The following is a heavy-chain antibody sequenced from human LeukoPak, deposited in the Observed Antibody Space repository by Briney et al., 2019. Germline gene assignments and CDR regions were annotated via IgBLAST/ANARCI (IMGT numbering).Heavy chain of an antibody. V-gene: IGHV4-34*01. Sequence: PSETLSLTCAVYGVSFSGYYWSWIRQPPGKGLEWIWEINHSGSTNYNPSLKSRVTISVDTSKNQFSLKLTSVTAADTAVYYCAREGFFSQGLGSFFDSWGLGTLVTVSS. CDR3: AREGFFSQGLGSFFDS. D-gene: IGHD3-10*01. CDR2: INHSGST. CDR1: GVSFSGYY. J-gene: IGHJ4*02.